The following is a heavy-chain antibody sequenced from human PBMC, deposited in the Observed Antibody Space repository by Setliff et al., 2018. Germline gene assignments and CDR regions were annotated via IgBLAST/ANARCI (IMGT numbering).Heavy chain of an antibody. CDR3: ARGGYSYGLGGFPLDY. D-gene: IGHD5-18*01. CDR2: IHASGST. CDR1: GGSISSGDHY. J-gene: IGHJ4*02. Sequence: ASETLSLTCTVSGGSISSGDHYWSWIRQPAGKGLEWIGRIHASGSTNYNPSLKSRVTIAVDTSKNQFSLKLSSVTAADTAVYYCARGGYSYGLGGFPLDYWGQGTLVTVSS. V-gene: IGHV4-61*02.